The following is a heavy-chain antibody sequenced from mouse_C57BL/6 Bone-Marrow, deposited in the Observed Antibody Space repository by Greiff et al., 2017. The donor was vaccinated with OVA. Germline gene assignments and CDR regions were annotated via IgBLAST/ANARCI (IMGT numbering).Heavy chain of an antibody. Sequence: QQPGTELVKPGASVKLSCKASGYTFTSYWMHWVKQRPGQGLEWIGNINPSNGGTNYNEKFKSKATLTVDKSSSTAYMQLSSLTAEDSAVYYGARSRYDGSSYVGYWGQGTLGTVSA. V-gene: IGHV1-53*01. CDR2: INPSNGGT. J-gene: IGHJ3*01. CDR1: GYTFTSYW. D-gene: IGHD1-1*01. CDR3: ARSRYDGSSYVGY.